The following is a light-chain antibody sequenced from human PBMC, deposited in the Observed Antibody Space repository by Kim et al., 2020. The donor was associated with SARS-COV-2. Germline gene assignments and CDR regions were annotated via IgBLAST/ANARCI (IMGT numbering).Light chain of an antibody. J-gene: IGKJ1*01. CDR1: QGIRSW. CDR2: ATS. Sequence: DIQMTQSPSSVSASLGDRVTITSRVIQGIRSWLAWYQQKPGKAPKLLINATSSLQSGVPSRFSGSGSGTDFTLTISSLQPEDLATYYCQQANGFPWTFSQGTKVDIK. V-gene: IGKV1-12*01. CDR3: QQANGFPWT.